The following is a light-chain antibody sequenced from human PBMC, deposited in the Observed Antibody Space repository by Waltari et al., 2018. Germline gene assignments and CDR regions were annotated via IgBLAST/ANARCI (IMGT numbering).Light chain of an antibody. CDR2: EVS. V-gene: IGLV2-14*01. Sequence: QSALTQPASVSGSPGQSITISCTGTSSDVGGYNYVSWYQQHPGKAPKVMIYEVSNRPSGVAHRFAGSKSGNTAYLTISGLQAEDEADYYCSSYTSSSTLVFGGGTKLTVL. J-gene: IGLJ3*02. CDR1: SSDVGGYNY. CDR3: SSYTSSSTLV.